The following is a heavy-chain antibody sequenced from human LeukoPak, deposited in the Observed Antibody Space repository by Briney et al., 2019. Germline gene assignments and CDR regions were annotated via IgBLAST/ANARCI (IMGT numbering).Heavy chain of an antibody. V-gene: IGHV1-18*01. Sequence: ASVKVSCKASGYTFTSYGISWVRQAPGQGLEWMGWISAYNGNTNYAQKLQGRVTMTTDTSTSTAYMELSSLRSEDTAVYYCARARRDGYNSAWFDPWGQGTLVTVSS. CDR2: ISAYNGNT. CDR3: ARARRDGYNSAWFDP. J-gene: IGHJ5*02. D-gene: IGHD5-24*01. CDR1: GYTFTSYG.